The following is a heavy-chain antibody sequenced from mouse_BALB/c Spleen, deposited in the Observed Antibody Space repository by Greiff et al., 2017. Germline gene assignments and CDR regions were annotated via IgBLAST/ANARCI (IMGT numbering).Heavy chain of an antibody. CDR3: ARHGDGYYYFDY. Sequence: EVHLVESGGGLVKPGGSLKLSCAASGFAFSSYDMSWVRQTPEKRLEWVAYISSGGGSTYYPDTVKGRFTISRDNAKNTLYLQMSSLKSEDTAMYYCARHGDGYYYFDYWGEGTTLTVSS. CDR1: GFAFSSYD. CDR2: ISSGGGST. V-gene: IGHV5-12-1*01. D-gene: IGHD2-3*01. J-gene: IGHJ2*01.